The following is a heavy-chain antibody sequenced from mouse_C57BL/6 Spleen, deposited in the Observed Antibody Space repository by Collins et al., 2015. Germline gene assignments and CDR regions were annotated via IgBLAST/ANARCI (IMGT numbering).Heavy chain of an antibody. CDR2: IYPGSGST. V-gene: IGHV1-55*01. Sequence: AELVKPGASVKMSCKASGYTFTSYWITWVKQRPGQGLEWIGDIYPGSGSTNYNEKFKSKATLTVDTSSSTAYMQLSSLTSEDSAVYYCARYGSSFDYWGQGTTLTVSS. J-gene: IGHJ2*01. CDR3: ARYGSSFDY. CDR1: GYTFTSYW. D-gene: IGHD1-1*01.